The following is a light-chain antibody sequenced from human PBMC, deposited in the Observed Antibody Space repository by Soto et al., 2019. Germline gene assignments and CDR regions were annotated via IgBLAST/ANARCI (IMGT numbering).Light chain of an antibody. CDR2: GAS. V-gene: IGKV1-39*01. CDR1: QPISNY. J-gene: IGKJ5*01. CDR3: QQTHAVPPT. Sequence: DVQMTQSPSSLSASVGDRFTITCRASQPISNYLNWYQQKVGEAPKVLIFGASSLQSGAPSRFSGSGYGTDFTLVINNLHPDDFATYYCQQTHAVPPTFGQGTRLEIK.